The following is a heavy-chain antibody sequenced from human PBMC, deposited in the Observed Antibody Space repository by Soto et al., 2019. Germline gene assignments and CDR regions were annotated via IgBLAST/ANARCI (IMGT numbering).Heavy chain of an antibody. CDR1: GYSFTSYW. J-gene: IGHJ4*02. D-gene: IGHD1-1*01. V-gene: IGHV5-51*01. CDR3: ATLTQWNLDY. CDR2: IYPGDSDT. Sequence: GESLKISCKGSGYSFTSYWIGWVRQMPGKGLKWMGIIYPGDSDTRYSPSFQGQVTISAAKSISTAYLQWSSLKASATATYSIATLTQWNLDYWGQGTLVTLSS.